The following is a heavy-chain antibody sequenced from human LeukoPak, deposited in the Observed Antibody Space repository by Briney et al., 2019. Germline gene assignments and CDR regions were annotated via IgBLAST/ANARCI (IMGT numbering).Heavy chain of an antibody. CDR2: INPSGGST. V-gene: IGHV1-46*01. Sequence: ASVKVSCKASGYTFTSYYMHWVRQAPGQGLEWMGIINPSGGSTSYAQKFQGRVTMTRDTSTSTVYMELSSLRFEDTAVYYCASSGNTMPLNIWGQGTMVTVSS. J-gene: IGHJ3*02. CDR1: GYTFTSYY. CDR3: ASSGNTMPLNI. D-gene: IGHD2-2*01.